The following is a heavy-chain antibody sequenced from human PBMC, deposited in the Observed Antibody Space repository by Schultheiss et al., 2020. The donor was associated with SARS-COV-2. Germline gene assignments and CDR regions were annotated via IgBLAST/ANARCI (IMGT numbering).Heavy chain of an antibody. J-gene: IGHJ5*02. V-gene: IGHV1-2*04. CDR1: GYTFTSFG. CDR3: AGNNWFDP. Sequence: ASVKVSCKASGYTFTSFGISWVRQAPGQGLEWMGWINPNSGGTNYAQKFQGWVTMTRDTSISTAYMELSRLRSDDTAVYYCAGNNWFDPWGQGILVTVSS. CDR2: INPNSGGT.